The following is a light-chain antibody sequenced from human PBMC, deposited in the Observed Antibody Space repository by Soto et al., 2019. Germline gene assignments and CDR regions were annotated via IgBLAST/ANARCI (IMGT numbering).Light chain of an antibody. J-gene: IGKJ4*01. CDR3: QQYYTTPLT. CDR2: WAS. Sequence: IVMTQSPDSLAVSLGERATINCKSSQSVLYSSNNKNYLAWYQQTPGQPPKLLIYWASTRESGVPDRFSGSGSGTDFTLTISSLQAEDVAVYYCQQYYTTPLTFGGGTKVEIK. CDR1: QSVLYSSNNKNY. V-gene: IGKV4-1*01.